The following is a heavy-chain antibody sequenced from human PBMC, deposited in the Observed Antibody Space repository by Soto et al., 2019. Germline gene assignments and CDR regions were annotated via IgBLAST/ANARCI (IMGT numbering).Heavy chain of an antibody. CDR3: ATGPGIAVAGTLVGHDY. V-gene: IGHV3-33*08. D-gene: IGHD6-19*01. CDR2: IWYDGSNK. CDR1: GFTFSSYG. Sequence: PGGSLRLSCAASGFTFSSYGIHWVRQAPGKGLEWVAVIWYDGSNKYYADSVKGRFTISRDNSKNTLYLQMNSLRAEDTAVYYCATGPGIAVAGTLVGHDYWGQGTLVTVSS. J-gene: IGHJ4*02.